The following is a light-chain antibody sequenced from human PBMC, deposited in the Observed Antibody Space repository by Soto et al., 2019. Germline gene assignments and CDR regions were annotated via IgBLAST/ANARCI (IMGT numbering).Light chain of an antibody. J-gene: IGKJ1*01. CDR2: GAT. CDR1: QSVSSSY. V-gene: IGKV3-20*01. CDR3: QQYGNSPWT. Sequence: EIVLTQSPATLSSSPGERATVSCRASQSVSSSYMAYYQQTPDQAPMLLIAGATRRRTGIPDSFGGSGSRTYFTLTISRQQADFLTEYCHQQYGNSPWTFGRGTKVDIK.